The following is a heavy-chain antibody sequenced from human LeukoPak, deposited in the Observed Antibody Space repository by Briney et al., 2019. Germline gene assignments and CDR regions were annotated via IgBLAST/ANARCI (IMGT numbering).Heavy chain of an antibody. V-gene: IGHV3-15*01. D-gene: IGHD6-19*01. J-gene: IGHJ6*02. CDR1: GFTFSNAW. CDR2: IKSKTDGGTT. CDR3: TTEARSRYSSGWYGRYYYYYGMDV. Sequence: GRSLRLSCAASGFTFSNAWMSWVRQAPGKGLEWVGRIKSKTDGGTTDYAAPVKGRFTISRDDSKNTLYLQMNSLKTEDTAVYYCTTEARSRYSSGWYGRYYYYYGMDVWGQGTTVTVSS.